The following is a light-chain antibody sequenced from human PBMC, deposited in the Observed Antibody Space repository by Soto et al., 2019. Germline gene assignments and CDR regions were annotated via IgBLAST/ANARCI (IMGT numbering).Light chain of an antibody. CDR1: QSVSSN. V-gene: IGKV3D-15*01. CDR2: DSS. J-gene: IGKJ1*01. CDR3: QQYDISPWT. Sequence: EIVMTQSPATLSVSPWETATLSSRASQSVSSNLAWYQQKPGQAPRLLIYDSSTRATGFPDRFSGSGSGTDLTLTIIRLEPEDFSVYYCQQYDISPWTFGQGTKVDIK.